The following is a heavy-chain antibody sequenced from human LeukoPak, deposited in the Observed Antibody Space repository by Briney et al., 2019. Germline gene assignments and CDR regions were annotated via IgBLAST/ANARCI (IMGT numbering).Heavy chain of an antibody. CDR3: ARGRGVIAPIDY. CDR1: GFTFSNYW. V-gene: IGHV3-48*04. D-gene: IGHD3-16*02. Sequence: PGGSLRLSCAASGFTFSNYWMHWVRQAPGKGLEWVSYISSSGSTIYYADSVKGRFTISRDNAKNSLYLQMNSLRAEDTAVYYCARGRGVIAPIDYWGQGTLVTVSS. CDR2: ISSSGSTI. J-gene: IGHJ4*02.